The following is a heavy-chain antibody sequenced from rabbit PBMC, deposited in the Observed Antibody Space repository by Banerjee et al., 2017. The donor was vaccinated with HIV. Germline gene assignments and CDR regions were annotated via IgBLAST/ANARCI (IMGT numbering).Heavy chain of an antibody. CDR3: ARWRLLDAFKL. D-gene: IGHD1-1*01. Sequence: QSLEESGGDLVKPGASLTLTCTASGFSFSSSYWICWVRQAPGKGLEWIACIYGGSSGITYYASWAKGRFTISKTSSTTVTLQMTSLTAADTATYFCARWRLLDAFKLWGQGTLVTVS. CDR2: IYGGSSGIT. V-gene: IGHV1S40*01. J-gene: IGHJ4*01. CDR1: GFSFSSSYW.